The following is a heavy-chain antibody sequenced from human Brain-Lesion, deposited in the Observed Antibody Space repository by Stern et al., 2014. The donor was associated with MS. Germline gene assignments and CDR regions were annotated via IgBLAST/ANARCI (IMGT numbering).Heavy chain of an antibody. J-gene: IGHJ3*01. CDR2: LYHSGSS. CDR3: ARGDHRNSYDSSGYYYFVFDV. Sequence: VQLEESGSGLVKPSQTLSLTCAVSDDSLNSVVYSWSWIRQPPGKGLEWIGSLYHSGSSYFSPSRKSRVTISVDRSKDHFSLKLSSVTAADTAVYYCARGDHRNSYDSSGYYYFVFDVWGQGTMVTVSS. D-gene: IGHD3-22*01. V-gene: IGHV4-30-2*01. CDR1: DDSLNSVVYS.